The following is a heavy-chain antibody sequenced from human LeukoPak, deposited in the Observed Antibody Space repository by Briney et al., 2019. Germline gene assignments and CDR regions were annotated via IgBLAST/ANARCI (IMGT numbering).Heavy chain of an antibody. Sequence: SETLSLTCAVSGYSISSGYYWGWIRQPPGKGLEWIGSIYHSGSTYYNPSLKSRVTISVDTSKNQFSLKLSSVTAADTAVYYCARSPKPLNYDFSTGSWGYLDYWGQGTLVTVSS. V-gene: IGHV4-38-2*01. J-gene: IGHJ4*02. CDR3: ARSPKPLNYDFSTGSWGYLDY. D-gene: IGHD3-3*01. CDR2: IYHSGST. CDR1: GYSISSGYY.